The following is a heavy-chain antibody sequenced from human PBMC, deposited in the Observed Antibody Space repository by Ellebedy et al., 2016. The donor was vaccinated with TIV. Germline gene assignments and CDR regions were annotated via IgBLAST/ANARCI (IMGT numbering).Heavy chain of an antibody. Sequence: PGGSLRLSCAASGLAFSAFGMNWVRQAPGKGLEWVSYISANSDTIYYADSVKGRFTISRDNAKNSLYLQMNSLRAEDTAVYYCAKLGAVHFDFWGQGTLVTVSS. D-gene: IGHD1-26*01. V-gene: IGHV3-48*04. CDR2: ISANSDTI. CDR1: GLAFSAFG. CDR3: AKLGAVHFDF. J-gene: IGHJ4*02.